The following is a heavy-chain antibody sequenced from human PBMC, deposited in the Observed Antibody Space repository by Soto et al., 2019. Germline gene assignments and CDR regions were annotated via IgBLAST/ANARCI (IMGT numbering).Heavy chain of an antibody. D-gene: IGHD1-26*01. CDR3: ARGDSGRF. V-gene: IGHV1-2*02. Sequence: ASVLFFCKTSGYTFTGYYVHWVRQAPGQGLEWVGWINTDRGGTNYAQNFQDRVSMTSDTSISTAYMELSRLRVDATAMYYCARGDSGRFWGQGTLVTVSS. CDR2: INTDRGGT. CDR1: GYTFTGYY. J-gene: IGHJ4*02.